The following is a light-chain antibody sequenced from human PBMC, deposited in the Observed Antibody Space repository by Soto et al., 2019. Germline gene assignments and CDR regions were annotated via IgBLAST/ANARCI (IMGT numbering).Light chain of an antibody. CDR1: QSVRNTY. CDR3: QQYGTSPPVYA. Sequence: EIVLTQSPGTLSLSPGERATLSCRTSQSVRNTYLAWYQQKPGQAPRLLIYHASSRATGIPDRFSGSGSGTDFTLTISSLEPADFAVYYCQQYGTSPPVYAFGQGTKLEI. V-gene: IGKV3-20*01. J-gene: IGKJ2*01. CDR2: HAS.